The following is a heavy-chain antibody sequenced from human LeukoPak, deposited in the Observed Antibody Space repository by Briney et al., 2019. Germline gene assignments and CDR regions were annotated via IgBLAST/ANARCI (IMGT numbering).Heavy chain of an antibody. CDR3: ARDERYQLRLGLYYFYMDV. V-gene: IGHV3-30-3*01. CDR2: ISFDGANE. Sequence: PGGSLRLSCAASGFTFSSYAMHWVRQAPGKGLEWVAVISFDGANEFYADSVKGRFTISKDNSGNTLYLRMNSLRTEDTAVYYCARDERYQLRLGLYYFYMDVWGKGTTVTVSS. J-gene: IGHJ6*03. D-gene: IGHD2-2*01. CDR1: GFTFSSYA.